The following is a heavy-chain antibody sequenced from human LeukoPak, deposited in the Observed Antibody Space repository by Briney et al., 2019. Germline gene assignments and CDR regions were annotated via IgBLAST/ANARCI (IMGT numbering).Heavy chain of an antibody. CDR1: GGSISDSSYY. J-gene: IGHJ3*02. D-gene: IGHD1-26*01. Sequence: SETLSLTCTVSGGSISDSSYYWGWIRQPPGRGLEWIGNIYYSGSTYYTPSLKSRLTISVDTSKSQFSLRLSSVTAADTAVYYCARAHPPPSLIVGATLDAFDIWGQGTMVTVSS. CDR2: IYYSGST. CDR3: ARAHPPPSLIVGATLDAFDI. V-gene: IGHV4-39*01.